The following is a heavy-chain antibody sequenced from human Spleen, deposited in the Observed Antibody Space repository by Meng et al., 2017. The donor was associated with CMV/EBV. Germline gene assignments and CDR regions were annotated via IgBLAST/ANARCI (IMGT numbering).Heavy chain of an antibody. D-gene: IGHD6-6*01. Sequence: GGSLRLSCAASGFTFSSYSMNWVRQAPGKGLEWVSSISSSSSYIYYADSVKGRFTISRDNAKNSLYLQMNSLRAEDTAVYYCARGSSSGLRNFDYWGQGTLVTVSS. V-gene: IGHV3-21*01. J-gene: IGHJ4*02. CDR2: ISSSSSYI. CDR3: ARGSSSGLRNFDY. CDR1: GFTFSSYS.